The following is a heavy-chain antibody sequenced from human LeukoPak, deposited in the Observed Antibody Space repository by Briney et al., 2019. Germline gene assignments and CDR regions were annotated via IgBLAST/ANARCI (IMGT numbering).Heavy chain of an antibody. CDR3: ARSPSSSWYAWYYYYMDV. Sequence: GASVKVSCKAFGYTFTSNYMHWVRQAPGQGPEWMGVISPSGGSTTYAQKFQGRVTLTRDTSISTAYMELSRLRSDDTAVYYCARSPSSSWYAWYYYYMDVWGKGTTVTVSS. D-gene: IGHD6-13*01. V-gene: IGHV1-46*01. CDR1: GYTFTSNY. CDR2: ISPSGGST. J-gene: IGHJ6*03.